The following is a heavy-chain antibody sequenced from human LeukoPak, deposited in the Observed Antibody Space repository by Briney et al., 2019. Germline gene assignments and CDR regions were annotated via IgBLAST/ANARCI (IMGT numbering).Heavy chain of an antibody. Sequence: GASVKVSCKASGYTFTSYGISWVRQAPGQGLEWMGWISAYNGNTNYAQKLQGRVTMTRNTSISTAYMELSSLRSEDTAVYYCARGRGSGYYFSYWGQGTLVTVSS. CDR1: GYTFTSYG. J-gene: IGHJ4*02. V-gene: IGHV1-18*01. CDR2: ISAYNGNT. D-gene: IGHD3-22*01. CDR3: ARGRGSGYYFSY.